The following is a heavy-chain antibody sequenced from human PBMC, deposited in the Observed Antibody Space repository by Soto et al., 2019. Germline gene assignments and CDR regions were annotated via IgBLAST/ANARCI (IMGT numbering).Heavy chain of an antibody. J-gene: IGHJ5*02. D-gene: IGHD3-16*01. CDR3: ARSDYRTWFDP. Sequence: GLGWMGWISAYNGNTTYAQKLQGRVTMTTDTSTSTAYMELRSLRSFDTAVYYCARSDYRTWFDPWGQGTLVTVSS. CDR2: ISAYNGNT. V-gene: IGHV1-18*01.